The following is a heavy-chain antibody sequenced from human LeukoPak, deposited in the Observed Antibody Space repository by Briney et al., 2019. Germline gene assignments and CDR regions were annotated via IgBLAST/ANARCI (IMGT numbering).Heavy chain of an antibody. CDR3: ASLIAAGYFDH. Sequence: KTGGSLRLSCAASGFTFSSYTMNWVRQPPGKGLEWIGVIYHSGGTYYNPSLKSRLTMSVDTSKNQFSLKLSSVTATDTAVYYCASLIAAGYFDHWGHGTLVTVSS. CDR1: GFTFSSYT. CDR2: IYHSGGT. V-gene: IGHV4-59*04. J-gene: IGHJ4*01. D-gene: IGHD6-13*01.